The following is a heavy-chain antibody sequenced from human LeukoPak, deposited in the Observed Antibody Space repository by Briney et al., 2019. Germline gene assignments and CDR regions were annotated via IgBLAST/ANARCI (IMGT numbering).Heavy chain of an antibody. J-gene: IGHJ4*02. CDR2: INPNSGAT. CDR1: GYTFTGYY. Sequence: GASVKVSCKASGYTFTGYYVYWVRQAPGQGLEWMGWINPNSGATSYAQKFQGRVTMTRDTSISTAYMELSGLRSDDTAVYYCARDSKGGYWGQGTLVTVSS. CDR3: ARDSKGGY. V-gene: IGHV1-2*02.